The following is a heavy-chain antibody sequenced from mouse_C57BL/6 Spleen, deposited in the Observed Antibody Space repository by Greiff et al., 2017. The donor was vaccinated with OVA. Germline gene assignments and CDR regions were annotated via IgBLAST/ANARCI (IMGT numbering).Heavy chain of an antibody. Sequence: QVQLQQPGAELVRPGSSVKLSCKASGYTFTSYWMHWVKQRPIQGLEWIGNIDPSDSETHYNQQFKDKATLTVDKSSSTAYMQLSSLTSEDSAVYYCARSGPYYGSSSYAMDYWGQGTSVTVSS. J-gene: IGHJ4*01. V-gene: IGHV1-52*01. CDR3: ARSGPYYGSSSYAMDY. CDR1: GYTFTSYW. D-gene: IGHD1-1*01. CDR2: IDPSDSET.